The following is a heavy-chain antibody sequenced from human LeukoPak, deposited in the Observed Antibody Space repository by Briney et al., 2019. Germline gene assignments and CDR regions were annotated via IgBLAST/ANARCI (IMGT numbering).Heavy chain of an antibody. CDR1: GFTFNTYS. J-gene: IGHJ4*02. CDR3: AREWYYFDY. Sequence: GGSLRLSCAASGFTFNTYSMIWVRQAPGKGLEWVSFISSGSSHTFYADSVKGRFTISRDNAKNSLYLQMNSLRDEDTAVYYCAREWYYFDYWGQGTLVTVSS. D-gene: IGHD2-15*01. V-gene: IGHV3-21*01. CDR2: ISSGSSHT.